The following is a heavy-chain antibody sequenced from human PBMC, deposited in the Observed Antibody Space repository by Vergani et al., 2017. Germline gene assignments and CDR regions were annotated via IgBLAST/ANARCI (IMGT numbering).Heavy chain of an antibody. J-gene: IGHJ4*02. CDR3: ARDVSDFWSGSIFDY. V-gene: IGHV1-69*14. Sequence: QVQLVQSGAEVKKPGSSVKVSCKASGGTFSSSVISWVRQAPGQGLEWMGRIVPIFGTANYAQNFQGRVAITADKSTSTAYMELTSLRSEDTAVYYCARDVSDFWSGSIFDYGGQGTLVTVSS. D-gene: IGHD3-3*01. CDR1: GGTFSSSV. CDR2: IVPIFGTA.